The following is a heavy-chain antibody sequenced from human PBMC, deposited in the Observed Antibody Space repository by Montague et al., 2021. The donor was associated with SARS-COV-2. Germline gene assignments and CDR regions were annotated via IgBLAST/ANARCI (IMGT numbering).Heavy chain of an antibody. J-gene: IGHJ3*02. CDR2: ITSNGSNK. V-gene: IGHV3-30-3*01. CDR3: ARVRHSDGSLSAFDI. D-gene: IGHD5-18*01. Sequence: SLRLSCAASGFTFSSYAMNWVRQAPGKGLEWVADITSNGSNKYYADSVRGRFTISRDNAKNTLYLQMNSLRAEDTAVYYCARVRHSDGSLSAFDIWGQGTMVTVSS. CDR1: GFTFSSYA.